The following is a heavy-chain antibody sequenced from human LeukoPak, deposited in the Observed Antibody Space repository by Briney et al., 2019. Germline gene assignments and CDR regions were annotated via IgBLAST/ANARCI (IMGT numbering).Heavy chain of an antibody. Sequence: GGSLRLSCAASGFTFSSPAMSWVRQAPGKGLEWVSSITPSGDDTYYAASVKGRFTISRDKSRGTLDLQMGSLRADHTVKYYLAKESPVATWWGEGTLVTVSS. V-gene: IGHV3-23*01. CDR3: AKESPVATW. J-gene: IGHJ4*02. CDR1: GFTFSSPA. D-gene: IGHD1-26*01. CDR2: ITPSGDDT.